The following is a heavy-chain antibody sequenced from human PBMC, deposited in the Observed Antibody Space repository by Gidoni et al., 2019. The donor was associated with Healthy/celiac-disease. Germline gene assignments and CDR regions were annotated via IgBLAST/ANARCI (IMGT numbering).Heavy chain of an antibody. CDR1: GGSISSSSYY. D-gene: IGHD6-13*01. CDR3: ARRGSVRAAVYYYYMDV. J-gene: IGHJ6*03. Sequence: QLQLQESGPGLVKPSETLSLTCTVSGGSISSSSYYWGWIRQPPGKGLEWIGSIYYSGSTYYNPSLKSRVTISVDTSKNQFSLKLSSVTAADTAVYYCARRGSVRAAVYYYYMDVWGKGTTVTVSS. CDR2: IYYSGST. V-gene: IGHV4-39*01.